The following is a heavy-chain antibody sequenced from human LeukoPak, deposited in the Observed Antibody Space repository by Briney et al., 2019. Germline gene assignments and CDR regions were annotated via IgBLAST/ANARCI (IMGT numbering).Heavy chain of an antibody. Sequence: PSETLSLTCTVSGVSISSYYWSWIRQPPGKGLEWIGYIFYSGNTIYNPSLRSRVTISADTSKNHFSLRLRSVTAADTAVYYCAKLAAISGSDYPDDWGQGTLVTVSS. V-gene: IGHV4-59*08. CDR3: AKLAAISGSDYPDD. CDR1: GVSISSYY. J-gene: IGHJ4*02. D-gene: IGHD1-26*01. CDR2: IFYSGNT.